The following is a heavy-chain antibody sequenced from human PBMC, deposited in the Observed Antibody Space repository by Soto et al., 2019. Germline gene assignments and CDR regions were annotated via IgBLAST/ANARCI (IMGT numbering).Heavy chain of an antibody. CDR2: IKQDGSEK. J-gene: IGHJ4*02. D-gene: IGHD5-12*01. CDR3: ARDPSGKEWLPDY. Sequence: EVQLVESGGGLVQPGGSLRLYYAASRFTFSSYWMSWVRQAPGKGLEWVANIKQDGSEKYYVDSVKGRFTISRDNAKNSLYLQMNSLRAEDTAEYYCARDPSGKEWLPDYWGQGTLVTVSS. V-gene: IGHV3-7*04. CDR1: RFTFSSYW.